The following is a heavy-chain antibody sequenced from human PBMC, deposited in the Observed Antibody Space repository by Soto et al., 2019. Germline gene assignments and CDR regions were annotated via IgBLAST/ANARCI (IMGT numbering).Heavy chain of an antibody. CDR1: GDSVSSNSAA. CDR2: TYYRSKWYN. CDR3: ARECFFADYTITAHYQPDMDF. J-gene: IGHJ6*02. Sequence: SQTLSLTCAISGDSVSSNSAAWNWIRQSPSRGLEWLGRTYYRSKWYNDYAVSVKSRITINPDTSKNQFSLQLNSVTPEDTAVNSYARECFFADYTITAHYQPDMDFWGQGTTVTVSS. V-gene: IGHV6-1*01. D-gene: IGHD2-2*01.